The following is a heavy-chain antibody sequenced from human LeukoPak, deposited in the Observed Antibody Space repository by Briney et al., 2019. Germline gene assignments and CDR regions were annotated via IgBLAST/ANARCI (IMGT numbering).Heavy chain of an antibody. CDR1: GYSFTSYW. CDR2: IYPGDSDT. V-gene: IGHV5-51*01. D-gene: IGHD6-6*01. J-gene: IGHJ2*01. Sequence: GESLKISCKGSGYSFTSYWIGWVRQMPGKGLEWMGIIYPGDSDTRYSPSFQGQVTISADKSISTAYLQWSSLKASDTAMYYCARGGGGYSSSSPSSEGPSTPSNLGGWYFDLWGRGTLVTVSS. CDR3: ARGGGGYSSSSPSSEGPSTPSNLGGWYFDL.